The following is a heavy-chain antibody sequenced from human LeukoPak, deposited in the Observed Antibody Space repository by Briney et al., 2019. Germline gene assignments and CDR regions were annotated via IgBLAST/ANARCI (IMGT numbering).Heavy chain of an antibody. V-gene: IGHV3-33*01. CDR2: IWYDGSNK. CDR1: GFTFSSYG. Sequence: GGSLRLSCAASGFTFSSYGMHWVRQAPGKGLEWVAVIWYDGSNKYYADSVKGRFTISRDNSKNTLYLQMNSLRAEDTAVYYCARESGGIAARNYWGQGTLVTVSS. J-gene: IGHJ4*02. CDR3: ARESGGIAARNY. D-gene: IGHD6-6*01.